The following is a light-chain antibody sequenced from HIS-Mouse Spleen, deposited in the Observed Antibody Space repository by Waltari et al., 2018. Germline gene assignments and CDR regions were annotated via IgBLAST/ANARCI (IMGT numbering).Light chain of an antibody. J-gene: IGKJ1*01. Sequence: EIVLTQSPDFQSVTPQEKVTITCRASQSIGSSLHWYQQKPDQSPKLLIKYASQSFSGVPSRFSGSGSGTDFTLTINSLEAEDAATYYCHQSRSLPWTFGQGTKVEIK. CDR3: HQSRSLPWT. CDR2: YAS. CDR1: QSIGSS. V-gene: IGKV6-21*01.